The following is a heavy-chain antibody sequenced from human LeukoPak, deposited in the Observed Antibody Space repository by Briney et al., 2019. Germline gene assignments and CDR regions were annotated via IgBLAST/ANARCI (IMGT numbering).Heavy chain of an antibody. J-gene: IGHJ5*02. Sequence: KPSETLSLTCTVSGGSISSSSYYWGWIRQPPGKGLAWIGSIYYSGSTYYNPSLKSRVTISVDTSKNQFSLKLSSVTAADTSVYYRARQKITGTTGLFDPRGQGTLVTVSS. V-gene: IGHV4-39*01. D-gene: IGHD1-14*01. CDR1: GGSISSSSYY. CDR2: IYYSGST. CDR3: ARQKITGTTGLFDP.